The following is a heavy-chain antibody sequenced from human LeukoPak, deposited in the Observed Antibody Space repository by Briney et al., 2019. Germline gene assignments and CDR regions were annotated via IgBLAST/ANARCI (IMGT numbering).Heavy chain of an antibody. V-gene: IGHV3-7*01. Sequence: GGSLRLSCAASGFAFSTYWMSWVRQAPGKGLEWVANINQDGSQKRYVDSVQGRFTISRDNTKNSLFLQMNSLRAEDTAVYYCARLKDDVTKLDYWGQGTLVTVSS. CDR1: GFAFSTYW. J-gene: IGHJ4*02. CDR2: INQDGSQK. D-gene: IGHD2-8*01. CDR3: ARLKDDVTKLDY.